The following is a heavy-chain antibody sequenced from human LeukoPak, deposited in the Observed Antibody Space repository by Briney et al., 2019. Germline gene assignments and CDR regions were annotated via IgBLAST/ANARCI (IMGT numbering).Heavy chain of an antibody. J-gene: IGHJ3*02. V-gene: IGHV4-39*01. CDR1: GGSIGRSSYY. Sequence: PSETLSLTCTVSGGSIGRSSYYWGWIRQPPGKGLEWIGSVYYSGSTYNNPSLKSRVTISLDTSKNQFSLKLSSVTAADTAVYYCARVLEWPPDAFDIWGQGTMVTVSS. D-gene: IGHD3-3*01. CDR2: VYYSGST. CDR3: ARVLEWPPDAFDI.